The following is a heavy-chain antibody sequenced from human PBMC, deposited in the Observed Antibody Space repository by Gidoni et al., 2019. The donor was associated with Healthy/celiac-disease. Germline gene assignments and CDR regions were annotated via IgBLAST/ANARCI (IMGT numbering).Heavy chain of an antibody. D-gene: IGHD3-16*02. CDR3: ARGHYDNAFGGGIVTGHRFDP. J-gene: IGHJ5*02. V-gene: IGHV4-38-2*02. Sequence: SSGHHWGRIRQPAGKGLEWIGSIYHSGSTYYNPSLKSRVTISEDTSKNQSPLKLSSVTAADTAVYYCARGHYDNAFGGGIVTGHRFDPWGQGTLVTVSS. CDR1: SSGHH. CDR2: IYHSGST.